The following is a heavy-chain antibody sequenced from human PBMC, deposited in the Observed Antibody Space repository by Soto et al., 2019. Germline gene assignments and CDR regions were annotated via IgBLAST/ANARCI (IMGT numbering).Heavy chain of an antibody. CDR3: ARGRVVSDAQGWFDP. D-gene: IGHD2-15*01. V-gene: IGHV1-2*04. CDR1: GYTFSDFY. Sequence: ASVKVSCKASGYTFSDFYMHWLRQAPGQGPEYIGWVNLITGGTNYAQKFKGWVTLTRDTSISTAYMELSSLKSDDTAIYYCARGRVVSDAQGWFDPWGQGTLVTVSS. CDR2: VNLITGGT. J-gene: IGHJ5*02.